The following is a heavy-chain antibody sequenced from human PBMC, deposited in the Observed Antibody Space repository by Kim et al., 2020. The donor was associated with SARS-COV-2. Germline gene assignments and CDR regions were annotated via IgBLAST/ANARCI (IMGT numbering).Heavy chain of an antibody. CDR2: INTQNGNT. V-gene: IGHV1-18*01. CDR1: GHIFSNQG. D-gene: IGHD5-12*01. Sequence: ASVKVSCKSSGHIFSNQGISWVRQAPGQGLEWMGWINTQNGNTRYAEKFQGRVSMTTDISTSTVYMDVRSLRLDDTAVYYCARGYATWIEGWSQRFDFWGQGTLVTVSS. J-gene: IGHJ4*02. CDR3: ARGYATWIEGWSQRFDF.